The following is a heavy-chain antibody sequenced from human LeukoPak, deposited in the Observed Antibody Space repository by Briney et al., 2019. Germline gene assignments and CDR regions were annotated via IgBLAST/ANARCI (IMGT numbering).Heavy chain of an antibody. CDR2: ISGSGGST. CDR3: AKDDAYLQYDD. V-gene: IGHV3-23*01. D-gene: IGHD5-24*01. CDR1: GFTFSSYG. J-gene: IGHJ4*02. Sequence: GGSLRLSCAASGFTFSSYGMSWVRQAPGKGLEWVSVISGSGGSTYYADSVKGRFTISRDNSKNTLYLQMNSPRAEDTAIYYCAKDDAYLQYDDWGQGTLVTVSS.